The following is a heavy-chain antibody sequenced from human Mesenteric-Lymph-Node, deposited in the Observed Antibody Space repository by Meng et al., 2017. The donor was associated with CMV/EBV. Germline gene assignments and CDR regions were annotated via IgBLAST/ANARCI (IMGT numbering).Heavy chain of an antibody. CDR2: IRYDGSNT. Sequence: GGSLRLSCAASGFIFSNYGMHWVRQAPGKGLEWVAFIRYDGSNTYCRDSVKGRFTISKDTSNNALFLEMSSLRGDDSAVYYCARVAFSGFPDSWGQGTLVTVSS. CDR3: ARVAFSGFPDS. D-gene: IGHD1-26*01. V-gene: IGHV3-30*02. J-gene: IGHJ4*02. CDR1: GFIFSNYG.